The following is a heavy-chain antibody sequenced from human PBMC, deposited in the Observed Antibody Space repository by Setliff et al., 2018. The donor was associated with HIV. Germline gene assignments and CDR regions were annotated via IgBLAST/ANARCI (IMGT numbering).Heavy chain of an antibody. CDR2: INPRGGKA. J-gene: IGHJ5*02. Sequence: ASVKVSCKASGYSFSSYYMHWVRQAPGQGLEWMGIINPRGGKANYAQRFQGRLTVTTDTSTSTVYMELRLLTSDDTAIYYCAREGHVATPGSSEFDPWGQGTLVTVSS. CDR3: AREGHVATPGSSEFDP. V-gene: IGHV1-46*01. CDR1: GYSFSSYY. D-gene: IGHD2-15*01.